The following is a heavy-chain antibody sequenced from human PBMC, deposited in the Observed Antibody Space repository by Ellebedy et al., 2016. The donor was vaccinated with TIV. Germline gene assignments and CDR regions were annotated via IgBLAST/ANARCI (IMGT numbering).Heavy chain of an antibody. Sequence: GESLKISCKGSGDTFTNYWIGWVRQMHGKGLEWMGIIYPGDSDTRYSPSFQGQVTISADKSTSTAYLQRSSLKASDTAMYYCARRLALHSNTWYAQYYFDYWGQGTLVTVSS. J-gene: IGHJ4*02. V-gene: IGHV5-51*01. CDR2: IYPGDSDT. CDR3: ARRLALHSNTWYAQYYFDY. D-gene: IGHD6-13*01. CDR1: GDTFTNYW.